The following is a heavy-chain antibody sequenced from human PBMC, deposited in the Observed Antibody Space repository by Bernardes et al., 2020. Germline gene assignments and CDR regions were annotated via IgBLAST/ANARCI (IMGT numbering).Heavy chain of an antibody. Sequence: SETLSLTCTVSGGSISSGDYYWSWIRQPPGKGLEWIGYIYYSGSTYYNPSLKSRVTISVDTSKNQFSLKLSSVTAADTAVYYCAREAGYSSSWGIDYWGQGTLVTVSS. CDR3: AREAGYSSSWGIDY. J-gene: IGHJ4*02. CDR1: GGSISSGDYY. D-gene: IGHD6-13*01. CDR2: IYYSGST. V-gene: IGHV4-30-4*01.